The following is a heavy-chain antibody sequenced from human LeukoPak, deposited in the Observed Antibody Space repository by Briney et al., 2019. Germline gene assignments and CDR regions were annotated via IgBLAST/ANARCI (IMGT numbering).Heavy chain of an antibody. D-gene: IGHD6-13*01. J-gene: IGHJ5*02. CDR2: ISSSSSYI. V-gene: IGHV3-21*01. Sequence: GGSLRLPCAASGFTFSSYSMNWVRQAPGKGLEWVSSISSSSSYIYYADSVKGRFTISRDNAKNSLYLQMNSLRAEDTAVYYCARLIAAAGTGWFDPWGQGTLVTVSS. CDR3: ARLIAAAGTGWFDP. CDR1: GFTFSSYS.